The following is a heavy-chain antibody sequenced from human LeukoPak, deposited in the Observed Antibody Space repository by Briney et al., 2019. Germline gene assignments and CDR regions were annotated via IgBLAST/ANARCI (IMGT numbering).Heavy chain of an antibody. J-gene: IGHJ4*02. D-gene: IGHD1-26*01. CDR3: ARAGAPDSGSPNDC. CDR1: GGSISSGGYY. Sequence: SETLSLTCTVSGGSISSGGYYWSWIRQPPGKGLEWIGYIYYSGSTNYNPSLKSRVTISVDTSKNQFSLKLSSVTAADTAVYYCARAGAPDSGSPNDCWGQGTLVTVSS. CDR2: IYYSGST. V-gene: IGHV4-61*08.